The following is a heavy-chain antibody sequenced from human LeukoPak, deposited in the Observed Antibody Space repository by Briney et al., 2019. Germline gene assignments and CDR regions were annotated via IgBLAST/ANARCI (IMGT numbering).Heavy chain of an antibody. J-gene: IGHJ4*02. D-gene: IGHD2-15*01. V-gene: IGHV3-48*03. CDR3: ARDLRGRDDY. CDR1: GFTFSSYE. CDR2: ISSSGSTI. Sequence: QAGGSLRLSCAASGFTFSSYEMNWVRQAPGKGLEWVSYISSSGSTIYYAGSVKGRFTISRDNAKNTLYLQMNALRAEDTALYYCARDLRGRDDYWGQGTQVTVSS.